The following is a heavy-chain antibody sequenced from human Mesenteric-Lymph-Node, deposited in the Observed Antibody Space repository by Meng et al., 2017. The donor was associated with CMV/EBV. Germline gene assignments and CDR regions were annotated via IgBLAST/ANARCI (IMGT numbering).Heavy chain of an antibody. D-gene: IGHD2-15*01. J-gene: IGHJ4*02. CDR2: IRFDGSDK. V-gene: IGHV3-30*02. Sequence: GGSLRLSCTVSGFTFSSYNMHWVRQAPGKGLEWVAMIRFDGSDKYYADSVKGRFTISRDNSENTLSLQMNSLRSADTAVYYCAKIAKEGYCDTANCNAGDHWGQRMLVTVSS. CDR3: AKIAKEGYCDTANCNAGDH. CDR1: GFTFSSYN.